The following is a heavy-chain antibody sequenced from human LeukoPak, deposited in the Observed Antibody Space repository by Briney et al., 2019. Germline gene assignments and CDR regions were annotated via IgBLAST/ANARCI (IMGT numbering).Heavy chain of an antibody. CDR2: IYHSGST. Sequence: SETLSLTCTVSGGSISSYYWGWIRQPPGKGLEWIGSIYHSGSTYYNPSLKSRVTISVDTSKNQFSLKLSSVTAADTAVYYCARRGSGDYWGQGTLVTVSS. D-gene: IGHD3-10*01. CDR1: GGSISSYY. J-gene: IGHJ4*02. V-gene: IGHV4-38-2*02. CDR3: ARRGSGDY.